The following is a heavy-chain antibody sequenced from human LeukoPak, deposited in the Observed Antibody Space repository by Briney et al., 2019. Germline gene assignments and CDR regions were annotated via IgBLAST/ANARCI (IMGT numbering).Heavy chain of an antibody. J-gene: IGHJ4*02. CDR2: MNPNSGNT. CDR1: GYTFTSYD. D-gene: IGHD3-9*01. CDR3: ARDWDLTGYQTDY. V-gene: IGHV1-8*01. Sequence: GASVKVSCKASGYTFTSYDINWVRQATGQGLEWMGWMNPNSGNTGYAQKFQGRVTMTRNTSISTAYMELRSLRSDDTAVYYCARDWDLTGYQTDYWGQGTLVTVSS.